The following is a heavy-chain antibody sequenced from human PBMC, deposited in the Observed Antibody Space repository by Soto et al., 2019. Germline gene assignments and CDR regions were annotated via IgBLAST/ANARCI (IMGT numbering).Heavy chain of an antibody. CDR2: IFHSGDT. V-gene: IGHV4-4*02. CDR3: AYSTGWYRHDV. D-gene: IGHD6-19*01. J-gene: IGHJ3*01. Sequence: QVQLQESGPGLVKPSGTLSLTCAVSGDSISNSRWWTWVRQPPGKGLEWIGDIFHSGDTNYNPSPKXXVFISVDKPQNQFSLKVSSVTAADTAVYYCAYSTGWYRHDVWGQGTLVTVSS. CDR1: GDSISNSRW.